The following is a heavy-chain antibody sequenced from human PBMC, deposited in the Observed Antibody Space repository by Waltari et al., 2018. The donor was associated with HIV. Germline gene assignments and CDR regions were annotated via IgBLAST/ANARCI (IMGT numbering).Heavy chain of an antibody. Sequence: QVRLVQSGVEVKEPGASVEVSCKTSGYTFTDYYIQWLRQAPGQGLEWGGWGNPRSGGTMSAEKFQGRGTMSSDTSIRTAYMELRRLRSDDTAVYYCAGVDCVGGACLPWGAFYYHAMDVWGQGTTVTVAS. CDR3: AGVDCVGGACLPWGAFYYHAMDV. D-gene: IGHD2-21*02. V-gene: IGHV1-2*02. J-gene: IGHJ6*02. CDR2: GNPRSGGT. CDR1: GYTFTDYY.